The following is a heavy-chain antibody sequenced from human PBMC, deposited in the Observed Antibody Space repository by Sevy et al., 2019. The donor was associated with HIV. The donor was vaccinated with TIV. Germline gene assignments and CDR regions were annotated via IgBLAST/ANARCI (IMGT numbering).Heavy chain of an antibody. D-gene: IGHD1-20*01. CDR2: ISFSSNYI. CDR1: GFTFSSYT. V-gene: IGHV3-21*01. CDR3: ARELSNNWRYFAY. Sequence: GGSLRLSCAAAGFTFSSYTMNWVRQAPGKGLEWVASISFSSNYIYYTDSLKGRFTISRDNAKNSLYLQMNSLRAEDTAVYYCARELSNNWRYFAYWGQGTLVTVSS. J-gene: IGHJ4*02.